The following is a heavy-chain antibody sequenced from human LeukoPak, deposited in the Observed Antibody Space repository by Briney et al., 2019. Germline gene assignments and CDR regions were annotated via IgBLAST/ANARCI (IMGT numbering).Heavy chain of an antibody. D-gene: IGHD3-16*02. J-gene: IGHJ4*02. Sequence: VASVKVSCKASGYTFTSYGISWVRQAPGQGLEWMGWISAYNGNTNYAQKLQGRVTMTTDTSTSTAHMELRSLRSDDTAVYYCARVGVGDYVWGSYLQYYFDYWGQGTLVTVSS. V-gene: IGHV1-18*01. CDR3: ARVGVGDYVWGSYLQYYFDY. CDR2: ISAYNGNT. CDR1: GYTFTSYG.